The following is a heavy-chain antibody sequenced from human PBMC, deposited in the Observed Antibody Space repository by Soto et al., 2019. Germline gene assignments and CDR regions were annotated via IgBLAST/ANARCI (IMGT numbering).Heavy chain of an antibody. CDR1: GVTFSSYG. D-gene: IGHD6-13*01. Sequence: GGSVRLSCAASGVTFSSYGMHWVRQAPGKGLEWVAVISYDGSNKYYADSVKGRFTISRDNSKNTLYLQMNSLRAEDTAVYYCAKVAGQQLTKDYCGQGTLVTVSA. J-gene: IGHJ4*02. CDR3: AKVAGQQLTKDY. CDR2: ISYDGSNK. V-gene: IGHV3-30*18.